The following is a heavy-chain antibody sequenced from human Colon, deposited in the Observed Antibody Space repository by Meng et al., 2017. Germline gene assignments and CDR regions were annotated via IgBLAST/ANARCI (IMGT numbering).Heavy chain of an antibody. Sequence: QVQVQESGPGLGKPSGTLSLTCTVSSGSFSSSNWWTWVRQPPGKGLEWIGEIYHSGNTNYNPSLKSRVTISVDKSKNQFSLKLNSVTAADTAVYFCARRAPLWFGELASFDSWGQGTLVTVSS. V-gene: IGHV4-4*02. J-gene: IGHJ4*02. CDR3: ARRAPLWFGELASFDS. CDR1: SGSFSSSNW. CDR2: IYHSGNT. D-gene: IGHD3-10*01.